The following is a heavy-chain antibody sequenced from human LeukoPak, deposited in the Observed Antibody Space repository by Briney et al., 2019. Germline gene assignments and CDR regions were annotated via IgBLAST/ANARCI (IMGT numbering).Heavy chain of an antibody. CDR2: INPNSGGT. J-gene: IGHJ6*02. V-gene: IGHV1-2*02. Sequence: ASVKVSCKASGYTFTGYYMHWVRQAPGQGLEWMGWINPNSGGTNYAQKFQGRVTMTRDTSISTAYMELSRLRSDDTAVYYCARGGRFFSLTNYGMDVWGQGTTVTVSS. CDR3: ARGGRFFSLTNYGMDV. D-gene: IGHD3-3*01. CDR1: GYTFTGYY.